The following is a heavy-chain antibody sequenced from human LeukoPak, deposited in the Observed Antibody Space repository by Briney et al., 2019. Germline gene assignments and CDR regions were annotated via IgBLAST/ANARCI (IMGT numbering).Heavy chain of an antibody. Sequence: GASVKVSCKASGYTFTSYGISWVRQAPGQGLEWMGWISAYNGNTNYAQKLQGRVTMTTDTSTSTAYMELRSLRSDDTAVYYRARDLGIAVAGPFDYWGQGTLVTVSS. J-gene: IGHJ4*02. D-gene: IGHD6-19*01. CDR3: ARDLGIAVAGPFDY. V-gene: IGHV1-18*01. CDR1: GYTFTSYG. CDR2: ISAYNGNT.